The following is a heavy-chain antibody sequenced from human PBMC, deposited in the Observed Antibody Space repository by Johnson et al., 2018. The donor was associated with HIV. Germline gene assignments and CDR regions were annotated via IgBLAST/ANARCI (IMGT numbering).Heavy chain of an antibody. CDR2: ISSSGKST. V-gene: IGHV3-11*04. Sequence: VQLVESWGGLVQPGGSLRLSCAASGFTFSDYYMSWIRQAPGKGLEWVSYISSSGKSTNYADSVKGRFTISRDNAKNSLSLQMNSLRAEDTAIYYCAREEGSDILTRGDAFDIWGPGTMVTVS. CDR3: AREEGSDILTRGDAFDI. J-gene: IGHJ3*02. CDR1: GFTFSDYY. D-gene: IGHD3-9*01.